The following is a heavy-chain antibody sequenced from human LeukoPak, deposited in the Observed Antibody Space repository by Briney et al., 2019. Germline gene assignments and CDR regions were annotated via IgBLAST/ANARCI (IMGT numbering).Heavy chain of an antibody. D-gene: IGHD1-26*01. J-gene: IGHJ4*02. CDR2: IYYSGST. V-gene: IGHV4-31*03. Sequence: SQTLSLTCTVSGGSISSGGYYWSWIRQRPGKGLEWIGYIYYSGSTSYNPSLKSRVTISVDTSKNQFSLKLSSVAAADTAVYYCAIARSGSYFFRFDYWGQGTLVTVSS. CDR1: GGSISSGGYY. CDR3: AIARSGSYFFRFDY.